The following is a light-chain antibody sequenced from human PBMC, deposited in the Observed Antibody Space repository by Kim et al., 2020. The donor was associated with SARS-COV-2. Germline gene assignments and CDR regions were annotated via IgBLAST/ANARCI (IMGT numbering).Light chain of an antibody. CDR3: SSYTSTTIPFV. CDR1: SSGNGRNYD. CDR2: YVG. J-gene: IGLJ1*01. V-gene: IGLV2-14*03. Sequence: QPITNTCTGTSSGNGRNYDVVWYQQHQGKGATVIMYYVGNKPSEVADRCSCAKTGDTASPTTTGPQPEEEDAYYCSSYTSTTIPFVFGTGTKVTVL.